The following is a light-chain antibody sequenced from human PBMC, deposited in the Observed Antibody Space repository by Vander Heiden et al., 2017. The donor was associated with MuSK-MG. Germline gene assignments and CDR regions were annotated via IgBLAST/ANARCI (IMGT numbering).Light chain of an antibody. CDR2: GAS. Sequence: IVLTQSPGTLSLSPGERATLSCRASQSVDNIYLAWYQQRPGQAPRLLIYGASRRATGIPDRFSGSGSGTDFILTISRLEPEDFAVYFCQQYGTSPSTFGQGTKLEIK. J-gene: IGKJ2*01. CDR1: QSVDNIY. CDR3: QQYGTSPST. V-gene: IGKV3-20*01.